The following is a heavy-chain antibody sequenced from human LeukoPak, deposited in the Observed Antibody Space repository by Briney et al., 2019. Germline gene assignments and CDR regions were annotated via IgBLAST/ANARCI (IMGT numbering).Heavy chain of an antibody. CDR1: GFTVSSNS. J-gene: IGHJ4*02. V-gene: IGHV3-48*04. CDR3: ARGSAVGAPDWDYFDL. D-gene: IGHD3-16*01. CDR2: ISSSGSTI. Sequence: PGGSLRLSCTVSGFTVSSNSMSWVRQAPGEGLEWVSYISSSGSTIHYADFVKGRFTISRDNARNSLYLQMNSLRADDTAVYYCARGSAVGAPDWDYFDLWGQGTLVTVSS.